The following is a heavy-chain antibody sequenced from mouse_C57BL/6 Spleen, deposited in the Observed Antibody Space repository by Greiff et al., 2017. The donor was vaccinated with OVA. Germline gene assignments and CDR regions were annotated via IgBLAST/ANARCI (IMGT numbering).Heavy chain of an antibody. Sequence: EVKVVESGAELVRPGASVKLSCTASGFNIKDDYMHWVKQRPEQGLEWIGWIDPENGDTEYASKFQGKATITADTSSNTAYLQLSSLTSEDTAVYYCTNYYGSSSFAYWGQGTLVTVSA. D-gene: IGHD1-1*01. V-gene: IGHV14-4*01. CDR1: GFNIKDDY. CDR3: TNYYGSSSFAY. CDR2: IDPENGDT. J-gene: IGHJ3*01.